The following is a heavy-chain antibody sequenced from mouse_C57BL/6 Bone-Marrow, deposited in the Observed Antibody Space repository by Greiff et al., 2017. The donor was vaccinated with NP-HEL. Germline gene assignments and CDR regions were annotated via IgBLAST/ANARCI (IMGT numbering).Heavy chain of an antibody. CDR1: GFTFSSYG. CDR2: ISSGGSYT. CDR3: SRPLYGRESYYAMDY. J-gene: IGHJ4*01. Sequence: EVNVVESGGDLVKPGGSLKLSCAASGFTFSSYGMPWVRQTPDKRLEWVATISSGGSYTYYPDSVKGRFTISRDNAKNTLYLKMSSLNTEDTAMYYCSRPLYGRESYYAMDYWDQGTSVTVSA. D-gene: IGHD1-1*02. V-gene: IGHV5-6*01.